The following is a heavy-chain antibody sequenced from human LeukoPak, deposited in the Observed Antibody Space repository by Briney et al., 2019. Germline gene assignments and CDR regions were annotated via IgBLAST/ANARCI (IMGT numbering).Heavy chain of an antibody. CDR1: GFTFSTYE. CDR3: AKDSLRERIVGSTTRGVNDY. CDR2: ISRTGSTI. D-gene: IGHD1-26*01. V-gene: IGHV3-48*03. J-gene: IGHJ4*02. Sequence: GGSLRLSCAASGFTFSTYEMNWVRQAPGKGLEWVSYISRTGSTIYYADSVKGRFTISRDNSKNTLYLQMNSLRGEDTAVYYCAKDSLRERIVGSTTRGVNDYWGQGTLVTVSS.